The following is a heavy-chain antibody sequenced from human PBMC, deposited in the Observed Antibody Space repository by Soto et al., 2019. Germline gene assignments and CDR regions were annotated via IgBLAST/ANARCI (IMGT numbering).Heavy chain of an antibody. J-gene: IGHJ4*02. D-gene: IGHD3-22*01. CDR2: INGDGSST. Sequence: GGSLRLSCEASRFTFSNYWMHWVRQAPGKGLMWVSRINGDGSSTIYADSVRGRFTLSRDNTKNTLYLQMNSLRAEDTAIYYCARANSYDSSGYYHDYWGQGTLVTVYS. CDR3: ARANSYDSSGYYHDY. CDR1: RFTFSNYW. V-gene: IGHV3-74*01.